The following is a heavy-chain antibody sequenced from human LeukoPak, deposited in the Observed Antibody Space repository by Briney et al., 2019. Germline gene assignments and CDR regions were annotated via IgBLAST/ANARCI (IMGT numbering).Heavy chain of an antibody. CDR2: IYYSGST. J-gene: IGHJ6*03. V-gene: IGHV4-59*01. CDR3: ARDYGDYESYMDV. CDR1: GGSISSYY. D-gene: IGHD4-17*01. Sequence: PSETLSLTCTVSGGSISSYYWSWIRQPPGKGLEWIGYIYYSGSTNYNPSLKSRVTISVDTSKNQFSLKLSSVTAADTAVYYCARDYGDYESYMDVWGKGTTVTISS.